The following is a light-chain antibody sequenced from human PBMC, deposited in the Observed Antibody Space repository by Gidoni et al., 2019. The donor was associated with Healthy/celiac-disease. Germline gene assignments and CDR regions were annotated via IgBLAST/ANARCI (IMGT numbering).Light chain of an antibody. Sequence: SYELTRPPSVSFSPGQTASITCSGDKLGDKYACWYPQKPGQSPVLVIYQDSKRPSGIPERFSGSNSGNTATLTISGTQAMDEADYYCQAWDSSTAVFGGGTKLTVL. CDR2: QDS. CDR1: KLGDKY. J-gene: IGLJ2*01. CDR3: QAWDSSTAV. V-gene: IGLV3-1*01.